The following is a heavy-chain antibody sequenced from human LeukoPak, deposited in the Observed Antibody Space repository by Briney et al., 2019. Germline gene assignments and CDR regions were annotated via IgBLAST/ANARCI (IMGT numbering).Heavy chain of an antibody. CDR1: GGTLSGYA. Sequence: SVKVSCKASGGTLSGYAISWVRQAPGQGLEWMGRIIPILGIANYAQKFQGRVTITADKSTSTAYMELSSLRSEDTAVYYCARGGDGYNYWFDPWGQGTLVTVSS. CDR2: IIPILGIA. J-gene: IGHJ5*02. D-gene: IGHD5-24*01. CDR3: ARGGDGYNYWFDP. V-gene: IGHV1-69*04.